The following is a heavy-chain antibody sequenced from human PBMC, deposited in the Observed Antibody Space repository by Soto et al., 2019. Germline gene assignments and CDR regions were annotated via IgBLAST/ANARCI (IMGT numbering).Heavy chain of an antibody. J-gene: IGHJ4*02. V-gene: IGHV1-18*01. Sequence: ASVKVSCKASGYTFTSYGITWVRQAPGQGLEWMGWISAYNGNTNYAQKLQGRVTMTTDTSTSTAYMELRSLRSDDTAVYYCARDSYYYDSSGYENFAYWGQGTLVTVSS. CDR2: ISAYNGNT. CDR3: ARDSYYYDSSGYENFAY. D-gene: IGHD3-22*01. CDR1: GYTFTSYG.